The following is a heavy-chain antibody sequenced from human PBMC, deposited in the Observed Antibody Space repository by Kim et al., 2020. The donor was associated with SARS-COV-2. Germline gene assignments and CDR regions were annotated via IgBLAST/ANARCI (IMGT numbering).Heavy chain of an antibody. J-gene: IGHJ4*02. V-gene: IGHV1-2*02. CDR3: ARVRSRVLWFGEFHY. CDR1: GYTFTGYY. CDR2: INPNSGGT. Sequence: ASVKVSCKASGYTFTGYYMHWVRQAPGQGLEWMGWINPNSGGTNYAQKFQGRVTMTRDTSISTAYMELSRLRSDDTAVYYCARVRSRVLWFGEFHYWGQGTLVTVSS. D-gene: IGHD3-10*01.